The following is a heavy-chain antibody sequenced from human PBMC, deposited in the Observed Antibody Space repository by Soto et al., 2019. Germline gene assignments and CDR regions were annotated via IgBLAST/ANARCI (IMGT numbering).Heavy chain of an antibody. CDR3: GKSRGSVGATTRRRLGMDV. CDR1: GASISSINW. CDR2: VYHSGIT. V-gene: IGHV4-4*02. Sequence: GTLSLTCAISGASISSINWWTWVRQPPGKGLQWIGEVYHSGITDYNPSLKSRVTISVDKSKNQFSLNLTAATAADTAVYYCGKSRGSVGATTRRRLGMDVWGQVTMVTVSS. D-gene: IGHD1-26*01. J-gene: IGHJ6*02.